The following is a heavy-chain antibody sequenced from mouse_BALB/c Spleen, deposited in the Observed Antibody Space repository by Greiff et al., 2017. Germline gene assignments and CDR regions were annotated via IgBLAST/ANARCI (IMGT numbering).Heavy chain of an antibody. Sequence: VQLQQPGAELVRPGASVKLSCKASGYTFTSYWINWVKQRPGKGLEWIGNIYPSDSYTNYNQKFKDKATLTVDKSTSTAYMQLSSPTSEDAAVYYCTRRYYGSRGDFDYWGQGTTLTVSS. J-gene: IGHJ2*01. CDR1: GYTFTSYW. CDR3: TRRYYGSRGDFDY. D-gene: IGHD1-1*01. CDR2: IYPSDSYT. V-gene: IGHV1-69*02.